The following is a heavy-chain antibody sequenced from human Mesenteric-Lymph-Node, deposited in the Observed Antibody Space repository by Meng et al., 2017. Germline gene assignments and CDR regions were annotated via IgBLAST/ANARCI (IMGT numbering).Heavy chain of an antibody. D-gene: IGHD6-13*01. J-gene: IGHJ3*02. CDR2: INAGNGNT. V-gene: IGHV1-3*01. CDR1: GYTFTSYG. Sequence: ASVKVSCKASGYTFTSYGISWVRQAPGQGLEWMGWINAGNGNTKYSQKFQGRVTITRDTSASTAYMELSSLRSEDTAVYYCARVIIAAAGNDPFDIWGQGTMVTVSS. CDR3: ARVIIAAAGNDPFDI.